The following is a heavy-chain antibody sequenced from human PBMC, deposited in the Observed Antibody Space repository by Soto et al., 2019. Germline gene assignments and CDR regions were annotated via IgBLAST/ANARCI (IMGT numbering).Heavy chain of an antibody. Sequence: PGGSLRLSCTASGFVFSTYAMTWVRQPVGKGLEWVSSISGPGDRTYYAESVRGRVTISRDSAKKTLYLQLNSLRAEDTAVYYCAKDLGPLDYYDSSGYPAYWGQGTLVTVSS. J-gene: IGHJ4*02. CDR1: GFVFSTYA. V-gene: IGHV3-23*01. D-gene: IGHD3-22*01. CDR2: ISGPGDRT. CDR3: AKDLGPLDYYDSSGYPAY.